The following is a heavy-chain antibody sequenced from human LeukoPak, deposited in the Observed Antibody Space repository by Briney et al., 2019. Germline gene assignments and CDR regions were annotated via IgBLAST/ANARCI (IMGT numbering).Heavy chain of an antibody. Sequence: SETLSLTCTVSGASVSSASYWTWIRQPPGKGVEWIAHIYNGVNTNYNPSLKSRVTISVDTSKNQFSLKLSSVTAAGTAVYYCARDRTIRGLDYWGQGTLVTVSS. CDR1: GASVSSASY. D-gene: IGHD3-10*01. V-gene: IGHV4-61*01. CDR2: IYNGVNT. CDR3: ARDRTIRGLDY. J-gene: IGHJ4*02.